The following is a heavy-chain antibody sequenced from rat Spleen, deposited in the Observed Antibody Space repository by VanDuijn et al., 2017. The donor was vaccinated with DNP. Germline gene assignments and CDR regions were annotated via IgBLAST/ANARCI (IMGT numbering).Heavy chain of an antibody. J-gene: IGHJ2*01. Sequence: EVQLVASGGGFVQPGRSLKLSCVGSGFIFSDYNMAWVRQAPAKGLEWVAYIGSAAYAPYYGDSVKGRFTISRDNAKSTLYLQMNSLRSEDMATYYCVRWNSGHFDYWGQGVMVTVSS. CDR3: VRWNSGHFDY. D-gene: IGHD4-3*01. CDR2: IGSAAYAP. V-gene: IGHV5-22*01. CDR1: GFIFSDYN.